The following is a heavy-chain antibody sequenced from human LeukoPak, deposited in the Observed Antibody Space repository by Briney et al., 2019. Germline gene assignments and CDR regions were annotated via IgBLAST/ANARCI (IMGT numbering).Heavy chain of an antibody. CDR2: IYPGDSDT. D-gene: IGHD3-3*01. Sequence: GESLKISCKGSGYSFTSYWIGWVRQMPGKGLEWMGIIYPGDSDTRYSPSFQGQVTISADKSISTAHLQWSSLKASDTAMYYCARRNDFWSGYGKDNWFDPWGQGTLVTVSS. J-gene: IGHJ5*02. CDR3: ARRNDFWSGYGKDNWFDP. V-gene: IGHV5-51*01. CDR1: GYSFTSYW.